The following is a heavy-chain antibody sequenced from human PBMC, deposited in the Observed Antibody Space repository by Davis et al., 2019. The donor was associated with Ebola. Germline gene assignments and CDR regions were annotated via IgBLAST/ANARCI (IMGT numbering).Heavy chain of an antibody. CDR3: AKGVNIVVVPAAIRYYYYGMDV. CDR1: GFTFSSYS. J-gene: IGHJ6*02. D-gene: IGHD2-2*01. CDR2: ISSSSSYI. Sequence: GESLKISCAASGFTFSSYSMNWVRQAPGKGLEWVSSISSSSSYIYYADSVKGRFTISRDNSKNTLYLQMNSLRAEDTAVYYCAKGVNIVVVPAAIRYYYYGMDVWGQGTTVTVSS. V-gene: IGHV3-21*04.